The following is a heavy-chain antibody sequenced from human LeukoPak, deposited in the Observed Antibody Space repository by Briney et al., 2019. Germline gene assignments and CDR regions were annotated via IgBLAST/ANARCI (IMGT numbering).Heavy chain of an antibody. D-gene: IGHD3-22*01. CDR1: GFGVSDYY. CDR3: AREQWFRFDY. V-gene: IGHV3-11*01. Sequence: PGGSLRLSCAASGFGVSDYYTTWIRQSPGEGLEGGAVVGNSDNYIDHADSVRGRFTISRDDARNSVYLQMTSLRVDDTAIYYCAREQWFRFDYWGQGVQVTVS. CDR2: VGNSDNYI. J-gene: IGHJ4*02.